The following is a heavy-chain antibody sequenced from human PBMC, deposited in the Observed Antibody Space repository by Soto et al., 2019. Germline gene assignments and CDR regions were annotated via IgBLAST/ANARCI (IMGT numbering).Heavy chain of an antibody. J-gene: IGHJ4*02. CDR3: ATVDYDSSGYSPLFDY. CDR2: FDPEDGET. V-gene: IGHV1-24*01. D-gene: IGHD3-22*01. CDR1: GYTLTELS. Sequence: ASVKVSCKVSGYTLTELSMHWVRQAPGKGLEWMGGFDPEDGETIYAQKFQGRVTMTEDTSTDTAYMELSSLRSEDTAVYYCATVDYDSSGYSPLFDYRGQGTLVTVS.